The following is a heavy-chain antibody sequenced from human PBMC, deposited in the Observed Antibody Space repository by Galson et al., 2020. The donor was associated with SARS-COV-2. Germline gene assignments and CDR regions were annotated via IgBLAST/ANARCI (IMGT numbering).Heavy chain of an antibody. CDR3: ARETDEHTSSWYDY. Sequence: QLGESLKISCAASGFALSNSAMHWVRQAPGKGLEWVAIISYDGTTKYNSDSVKGRFTISRDISKNTLYLQMNSLTPEDTAVYYCARETDEHTSSWYDYWGQGALVSVSS. CDR2: ISYDGTTK. J-gene: IGHJ4*02. V-gene: IGHV3-30*04. D-gene: IGHD6-13*01. CDR1: GFALSNSA.